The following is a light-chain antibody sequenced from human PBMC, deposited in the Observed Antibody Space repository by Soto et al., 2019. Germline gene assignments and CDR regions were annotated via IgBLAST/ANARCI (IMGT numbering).Light chain of an antibody. Sequence: DIQMTQAPSSLSASVGDRVTITCRASQSITSYLNWYQQKPGKAPQLLIYAASSLQSGVPSRFSGSGSGTDFTLTISRLQPEDVATYFCQQSYTTPWTFGQGTKVEVK. CDR3: QQSYTTPWT. V-gene: IGKV1-39*01. CDR2: AAS. J-gene: IGKJ1*01. CDR1: QSITSY.